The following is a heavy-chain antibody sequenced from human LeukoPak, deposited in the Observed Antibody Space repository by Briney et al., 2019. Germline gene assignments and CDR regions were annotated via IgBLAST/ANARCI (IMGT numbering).Heavy chain of an antibody. CDR3: ANDPAAAGSPAQFDY. CDR2: ISYDGSNK. D-gene: IGHD6-13*01. J-gene: IGHJ4*02. CDR1: GFTFSSYG. V-gene: IGHV3-30*18. Sequence: GRSLRLSCAASGFTFSSYGMHWVRQAPGKGLEWVAVISYDGSNKYYADSVKGRFTISRDNSKNTLYLQMNSLRAEDTAVYYCANDPAAAGSPAQFDYWGQGTLVTVSS.